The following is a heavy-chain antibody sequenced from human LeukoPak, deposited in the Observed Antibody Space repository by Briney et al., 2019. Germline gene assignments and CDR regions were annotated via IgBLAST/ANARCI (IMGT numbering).Heavy chain of an antibody. CDR1: GFTFSDYY. J-gene: IGHJ5*02. CDR2: ISSGGSTI. CDR3: ARDLGIWFGEFRFDP. Sequence: GGSLRLSCAASGFTFSDYYMSWIRQAPGKVLEWVSYISSGGSTIYYADSVKGRFTISRDNAKNSLYLQMNSLRAEDTAVYYCARDLGIWFGEFRFDPWGQGTLVTVSS. V-gene: IGHV3-11*01. D-gene: IGHD3-10*01.